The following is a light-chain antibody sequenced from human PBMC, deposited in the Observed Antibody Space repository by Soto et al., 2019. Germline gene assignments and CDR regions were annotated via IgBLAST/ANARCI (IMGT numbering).Light chain of an antibody. V-gene: IGKV3-20*01. CDR3: QQDDSSPRT. CDR1: QSVGSN. Sequence: EIVMTQSPATLSVSPGERATLSCRASQSVGSNLAWYLQKPGQAPRLLIYRTSNRATGIPDRFSGSGSGTDFTLTISRLEPEDFAVYWCQQDDSSPRTFGQGTKVDIK. J-gene: IGKJ1*01. CDR2: RTS.